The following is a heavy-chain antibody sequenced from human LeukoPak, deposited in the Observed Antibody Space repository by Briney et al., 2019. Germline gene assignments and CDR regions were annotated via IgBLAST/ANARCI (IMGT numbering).Heavy chain of an antibody. D-gene: IGHD5-24*01. CDR3: RVGYIDEGIDY. V-gene: IGHV3-7*01. CDR2: IKQDGSKK. J-gene: IGHJ4*02. Sequence: GGSLRLSCAASGFTFSSYSMNWVRQAPGKGLEWVANIKQDGSKKSYVDSVKGRFTISRDNAKNSLYLQMNSLRAEDTAIYCTRVGYIDEGIDYWGQGTLVTVSS. CDR1: GFTFSSYS.